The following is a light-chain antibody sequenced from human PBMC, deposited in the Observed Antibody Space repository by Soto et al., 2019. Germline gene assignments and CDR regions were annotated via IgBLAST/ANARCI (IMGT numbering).Light chain of an antibody. V-gene: IGKV3-15*01. CDR2: DTS. CDR3: QHYFTWPLT. J-gene: IGKJ4*01. CDR1: QGIRDT. Sequence: EIVMTQSPATLSLSPGEGATLSCRASQGIRDTLAWYQPQPGQTPRLLIYDTSIRATGVPARFSGSSSGAEFTLTISSLQSEDFAVYYCQHYFTWPLTFGGGTKVESK.